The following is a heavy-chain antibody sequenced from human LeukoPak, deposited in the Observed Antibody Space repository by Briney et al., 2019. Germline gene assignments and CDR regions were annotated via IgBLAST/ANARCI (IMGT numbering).Heavy chain of an antibody. J-gene: IGHJ4*02. CDR1: GYTFTSYG. Sequence: ASVKVSCKASGYTFTSYGISWVRQAPGQGLEWMGWISAYNGNTNYAQKLQGRVTMTTDTSTSTAYMELRSLRSDDTAVYYCARALYYGSGSYYFDYLGQGTLVTVSS. CDR2: ISAYNGNT. CDR3: ARALYYGSGSYYFDY. V-gene: IGHV1-18*01. D-gene: IGHD3-10*01.